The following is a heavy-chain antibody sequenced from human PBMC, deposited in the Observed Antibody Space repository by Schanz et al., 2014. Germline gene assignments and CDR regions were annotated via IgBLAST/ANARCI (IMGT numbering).Heavy chain of an antibody. D-gene: IGHD4-17*01. CDR2: ISPYNGNT. CDR3: ARGYGDSPTDF. CDR1: GYTFTSYG. V-gene: IGHV1-18*01. Sequence: QVQLVQSGAEVKKPGASVKVSCKASGYTFTSYGISWVRQAPGQGLEWMGWISPYNGNTNYAQKVQGRVTMTRDTSTSTVYMELSSLRSEDTAVYYCARGYGDSPTDFWGQGTLVTVSS. J-gene: IGHJ4*02.